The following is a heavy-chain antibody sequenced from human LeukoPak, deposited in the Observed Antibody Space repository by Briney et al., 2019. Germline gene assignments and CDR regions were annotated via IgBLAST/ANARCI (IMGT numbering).Heavy chain of an antibody. J-gene: IGHJ4*02. CDR3: ASYGRGAAAFDY. Sequence: GGSLRLSCAASGFTFSSYWMSWVRQAPGKGLEWVANIKQDGSEKYYVDSVKGRFTISRDNAKNSLYLQMNSLSAEDTAVYYCASYGRGAAAFDYWGQGTLVTVSS. D-gene: IGHD6-13*01. CDR1: GFTFSSYW. V-gene: IGHV3-7*01. CDR2: IKQDGSEK.